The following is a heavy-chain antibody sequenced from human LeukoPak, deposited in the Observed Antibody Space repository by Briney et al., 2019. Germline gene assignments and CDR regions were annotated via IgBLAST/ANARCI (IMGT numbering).Heavy chain of an antibody. D-gene: IGHD3-22*01. J-gene: IGHJ5*02. V-gene: IGHV1-69*05. CDR3: ARYDSSGYYYWSYP. Sequence: SVKVSCKASGGTFSSYAIGWVRLAPGQGLEWMGGIIPIFGTANYAQKFQGRVTITTDESTSTAYMELSSLRSEDMAVYYCARYDSSGYYYWSYPWGQGTLVTVSS. CDR1: GGTFSSYA. CDR2: IIPIFGTA.